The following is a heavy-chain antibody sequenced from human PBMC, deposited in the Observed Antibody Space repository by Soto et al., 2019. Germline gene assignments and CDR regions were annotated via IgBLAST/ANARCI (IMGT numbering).Heavy chain of an antibody. CDR1: GGSFSGYY. CDR2: INHSGST. J-gene: IGHJ4*02. V-gene: IGHV4-34*01. CDR3: ARGYPFPILQRAAGIDY. D-gene: IGHD6-13*01. Sequence: SETLSLTCAVYGGSFSGYYWSWIRQPPGKGLEWIGEINHSGSTNYNPSLKSRVTISVDTSKNQFSLKLSSVTAADTAVYYCARGYPFPILQRAAGIDYWGQGTLVTVS.